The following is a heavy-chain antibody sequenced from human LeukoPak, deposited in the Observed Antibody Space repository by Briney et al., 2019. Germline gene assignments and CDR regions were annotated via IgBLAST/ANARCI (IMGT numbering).Heavy chain of an antibody. Sequence: GGSLRLSCAASGFTFSSYAMHWVRPAPGKGLEYVSAISSNGGSTYYANSVKGRFTISRDNSKNTLYLQMGSLRAEDMAVYYCARGTVGPAAGYFDYWGQGTLVTVSS. CDR1: GFTFSSYA. CDR2: ISSNGGST. J-gene: IGHJ4*02. D-gene: IGHD6-13*01. CDR3: ARGTVGPAAGYFDY. V-gene: IGHV3-64*01.